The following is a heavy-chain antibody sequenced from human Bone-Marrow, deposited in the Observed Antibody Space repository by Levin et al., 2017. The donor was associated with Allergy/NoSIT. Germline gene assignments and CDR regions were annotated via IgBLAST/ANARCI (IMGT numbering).Heavy chain of an antibody. J-gene: IGHJ2*01. V-gene: IGHV4-31*03. D-gene: IGHD5-18*01. CDR3: ARSQGYSNAWVSGTTWYFDL. Sequence: RTSETLSLTCTVSGAPISSGSYYWTWVRQHPVKGLEWLGYIYYTGHTYYNPSLRSRLAISIDTSKNQFSLEVASVTAADTAVYYCARSQGYSNAWVSGTTWYFDLWGRGTLVSVSS. CDR1: GAPISSGSYY. CDR2: IYYTGHT.